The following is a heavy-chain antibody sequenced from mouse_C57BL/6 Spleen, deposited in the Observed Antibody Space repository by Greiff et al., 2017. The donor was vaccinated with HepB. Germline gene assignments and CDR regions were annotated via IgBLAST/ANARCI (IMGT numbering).Heavy chain of an antibody. CDR3: ARGYGSWGYFDY. V-gene: IGHV3-8*01. D-gene: IGHD1-1*01. J-gene: IGHJ2*01. CDR1: GYSITSDY. CDR2: ISYSGST. Sequence: VQLKESGPGLAKPSQTLSLTCSVTGYSITSDYWNWIRKLPGNKLEYMGYISYSGSTYYNPSLKSRISITRDTSKNQYYLQLNSVTTEDTATYYCARGYGSWGYFDYWGQGTTLTVSS.